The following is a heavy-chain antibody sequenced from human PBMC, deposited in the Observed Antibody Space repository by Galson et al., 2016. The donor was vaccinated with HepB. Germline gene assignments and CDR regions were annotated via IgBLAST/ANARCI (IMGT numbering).Heavy chain of an antibody. V-gene: IGHV3-9*01. CDR2: ISWNSGRK. Sequence: SLRLSCAASGFTFDDYAMHWVRQAPGKGLEWVSSISWNSGRKGYADSVKGRFTISRDNSKNTLYLQMNSLRAEDTAVYYCAREKIFGVVRPYFDLWGRGTLVTVSS. CDR1: GFTFDDYA. D-gene: IGHD3-3*01. CDR3: AREKIFGVVRPYFDL. J-gene: IGHJ2*01.